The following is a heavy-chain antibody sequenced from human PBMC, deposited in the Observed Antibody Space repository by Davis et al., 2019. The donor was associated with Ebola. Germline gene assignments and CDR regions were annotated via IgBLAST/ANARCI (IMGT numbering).Heavy chain of an antibody. CDR1: GFIFSSYV. J-gene: IGHJ6*02. Sequence: PGGSLRLSCAASGFIFSSYVMHWVRQAPGKGLVWVSRISHDGTITTYADSVKGRFTVSRDNAKNTLYLQMNSLRAEDTALYYCASKRLMVHAIMGDVWGQGTTVTVSS. CDR3: ASKRLMVHAIMGDV. D-gene: IGHD2-8*02. CDR2: ISHDGTIT. V-gene: IGHV3-74*01.